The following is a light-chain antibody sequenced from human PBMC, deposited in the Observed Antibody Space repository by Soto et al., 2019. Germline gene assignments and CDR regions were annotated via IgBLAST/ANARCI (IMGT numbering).Light chain of an antibody. Sequence: DIQLTQSPSTLSASVGDRVTITCRASRSLTTWLAWYQQKPGKAPKLLISDASNLEGGVPSRFSGSGSGTDFTLTISSLQPEDFATYYCQQSYSTPRTFGQGTRLEIK. CDR1: RSLTTW. CDR3: QQSYSTPRT. V-gene: IGKV1-39*01. CDR2: DAS. J-gene: IGKJ5*01.